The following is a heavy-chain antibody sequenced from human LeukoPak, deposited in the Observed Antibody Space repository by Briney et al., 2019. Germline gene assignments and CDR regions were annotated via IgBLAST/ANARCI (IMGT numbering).Heavy chain of an antibody. J-gene: IGHJ6*02. CDR2: ISYDGSNK. CDR3: AREKLLRYYYGMDV. CDR1: GFTFSSYG. D-gene: IGHD1-26*01. Sequence: GRSLRLSCAASGFTFSSYGMHWVRQAPGKGLEWVAVISYDGSNKYYADSVKGRFTISRDNSKNTLYLQMNSLRAEDTAVYYCAREKLLRYYYGMDVWGQGTTVTVSS. V-gene: IGHV3-30*03.